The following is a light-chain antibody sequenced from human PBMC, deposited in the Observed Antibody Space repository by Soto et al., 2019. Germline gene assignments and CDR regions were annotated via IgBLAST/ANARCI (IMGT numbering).Light chain of an antibody. V-gene: IGKV3-20*01. Sequence: EIVLTQSPGTLSLSPGERATLSCRASQSVSSSYLSWYQQKPGQAPRLHIYGTSSRATGIPDRFSGSGSGTDFPLTISRLEPEDFAVYYCQQYGSSASYTFGQGPKLEIK. CDR1: QSVSSSY. CDR2: GTS. J-gene: IGKJ2*01. CDR3: QQYGSSASYT.